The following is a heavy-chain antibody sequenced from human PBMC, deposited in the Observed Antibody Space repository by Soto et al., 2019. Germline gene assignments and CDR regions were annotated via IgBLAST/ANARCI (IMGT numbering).Heavy chain of an antibody. J-gene: IGHJ4*02. V-gene: IGHV4-34*01. CDR3: ASVGGYGGGY. CDR2: INHSGST. CDR1: GGSFSGYY. D-gene: IGHD5-12*01. Sequence: QVQLQQWGAGLLKPSETLSLTCAVYGGSFSGYYWSWIRQPPGKGLEWIGEINHSGSTNYNPSLKSRVTISVDTSKNQFSLKLSSVTAADTAVYYCASVGGYGGGYWGQGTLVTVSS.